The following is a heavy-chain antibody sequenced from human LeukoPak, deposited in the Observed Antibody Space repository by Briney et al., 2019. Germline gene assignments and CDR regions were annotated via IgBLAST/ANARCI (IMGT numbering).Heavy chain of an antibody. D-gene: IGHD1-26*01. Sequence: PGRSLRLSCAASGFTFSSYGMHWVRQAPGKGLEWVAVISYDGSNKYYADSVKGRFTISRDNSKNTLYLQMNSLRAEDTAVYYCAKVLGSGGWSFDYGGQGTVVTASS. CDR1: GFTFSSYG. CDR2: ISYDGSNK. J-gene: IGHJ4*02. V-gene: IGHV3-30*18. CDR3: AKVLGSGGWSFDY.